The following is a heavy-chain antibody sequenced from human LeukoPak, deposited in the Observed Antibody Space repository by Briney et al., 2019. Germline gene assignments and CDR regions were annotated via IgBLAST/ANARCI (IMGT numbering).Heavy chain of an antibody. CDR2: IFYAGST. V-gene: IGHV4-28*01. J-gene: IGHJ4*02. CDR3: ARIGPILGAAWVDY. Sequence: SDTLSLTCAVSGYSISSNHWWGWMRQPPGRGLEWIGYIFYAGSTYYNPSLKSRVTMSVDTSKNQFSLRLSSVTAVDTAVYYCARIGPILGAAWVDYWGQGTLVTVSS. CDR1: GYSISSNHW. D-gene: IGHD3-3*02.